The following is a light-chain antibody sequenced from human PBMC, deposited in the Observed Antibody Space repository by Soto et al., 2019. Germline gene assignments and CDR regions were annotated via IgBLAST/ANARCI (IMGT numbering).Light chain of an antibody. CDR1: QSVSSSY. Sequence: ETVLTQSPGTLSLSPGERATLSCRASQSVSSSYLAWYQQKPGQAPRLLIYGTSSRTTGIPDRFSGSGSGTVFTLTISRLEPEDFAVYYCLQYGRSPTFGQGTKLEIK. CDR3: LQYGRSPT. V-gene: IGKV3-20*01. CDR2: GTS. J-gene: IGKJ2*01.